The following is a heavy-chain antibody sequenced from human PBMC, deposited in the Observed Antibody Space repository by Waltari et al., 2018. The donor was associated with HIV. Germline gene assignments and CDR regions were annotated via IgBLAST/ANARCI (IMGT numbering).Heavy chain of an antibody. D-gene: IGHD6-13*01. CDR3: ASAAAED. Sequence: EVQLVESGGGLVQHGGSLRLSCEASGLTFSSYSMNWVRQAPGRGLKWVSSITSSSSTIYYADSVKGRFTISRDNAKDSLYLQMNSLRAEDTAVYYCASAAAEDWGQGTLVTVSS. J-gene: IGHJ4*02. CDR2: ITSSSSTI. CDR1: GLTFSSYS. V-gene: IGHV3-48*01.